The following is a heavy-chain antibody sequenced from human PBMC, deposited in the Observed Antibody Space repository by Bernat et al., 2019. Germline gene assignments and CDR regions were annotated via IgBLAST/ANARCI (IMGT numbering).Heavy chain of an antibody. Sequence: QVQLVESGGGVVQPGRSLRLSCAASGFTFSSYGMHWVRQAPGKGLEWVAVISYDGSNKYYVDSVKGRFTISRDNSKNTLYLQMNSLRAEDTAVYYCAKDRNDILTGSDFDAFDIWGQGTMVTVSS. D-gene: IGHD3-9*01. CDR2: ISYDGSNK. J-gene: IGHJ3*02. V-gene: IGHV3-30*18. CDR3: AKDRNDILTGSDFDAFDI. CDR1: GFTFSSYG.